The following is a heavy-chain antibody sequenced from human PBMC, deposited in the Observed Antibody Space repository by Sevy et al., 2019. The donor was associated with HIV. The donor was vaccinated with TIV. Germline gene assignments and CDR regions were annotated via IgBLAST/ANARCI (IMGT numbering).Heavy chain of an antibody. CDR1: GFTFSNAW. Sequence: GGSLRLSCAASGFTFSNAWMSWVRQAPGKGLEWVGRIKSKTDGGTTDYAAPVKGRFTNSRDDSKNTPNLQMNSMETEYRAVYYCTTGGPGSSNDYWGQGTLVTVSS. D-gene: IGHD3-10*01. CDR3: TTGGPGSSNDY. V-gene: IGHV3-15*01. CDR2: IKSKTDGGTT. J-gene: IGHJ4*02.